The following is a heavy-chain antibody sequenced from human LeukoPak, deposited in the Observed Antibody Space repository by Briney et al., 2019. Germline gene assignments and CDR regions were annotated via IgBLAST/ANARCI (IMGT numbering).Heavy chain of an antibody. D-gene: IGHD3-10*01. CDR3: AKEGLWFGELLYNWYFDL. V-gene: IGHV3-30*18. J-gene: IGHJ2*01. CDR1: VFTFSGYG. CDR2: ISYDGSNK. Sequence: PGRSLRLSCAASVFTFSGYGMHWVRQAPGKGLEGVAVISYDGSNKYYADSAKGRFTISRDNSKNTLYLQMNSLRAEDTAVYYCAKEGLWFGELLYNWYFDLWGRGTLVTVSS.